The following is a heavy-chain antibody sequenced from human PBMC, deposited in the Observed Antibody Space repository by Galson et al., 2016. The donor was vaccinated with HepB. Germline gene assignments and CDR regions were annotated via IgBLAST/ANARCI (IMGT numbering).Heavy chain of an antibody. D-gene: IGHD2-2*02. CDR1: GFTLNTYA. Sequence: SLRLSCAASGFTLNTYAMGWVRQAPGKGLEWVSVITGSGDSTYYADSVKGRFTISRDNSKNTLYLQMNSLRAEDTALYSCAKVRYTTSWDSFDFWGQGTMVTVSS. J-gene: IGHJ3*01. CDR3: AKVRYTTSWDSFDF. CDR2: ITGSGDST. V-gene: IGHV3-23*01.